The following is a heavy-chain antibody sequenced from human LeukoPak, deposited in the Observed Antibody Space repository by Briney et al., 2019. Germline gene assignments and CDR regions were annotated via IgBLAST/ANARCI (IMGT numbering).Heavy chain of an antibody. J-gene: IGHJ4*02. CDR1: GFTFSSYW. CDR2: ISWDGGST. CDR3: AKDIKLRDYYDSSGYFDY. D-gene: IGHD3-22*01. V-gene: IGHV3-43*01. Sequence: GGSLRLSCAASGFTFSSYWMSWVRQAPGKGLEWVSLISWDGGSTYYADSVKGRFTISRDNSKNSLYLQMNSLRTEDTALYYCAKDIKLRDYYDSSGYFDYWGQGTLVTVSS.